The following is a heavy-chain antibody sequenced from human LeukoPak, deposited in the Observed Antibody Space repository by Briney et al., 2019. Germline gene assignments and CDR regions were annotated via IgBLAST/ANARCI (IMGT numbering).Heavy chain of an antibody. Sequence: PSETLSLTCTVSGGSISSSSYYWGWIRQPPGKGLEWIGSIYYSGSTYYNPSLKSRVTISVDTSKNQFSLKLSSVTAADTAVYYCARESIVVVTPAAFDIWGQGTMVTVSS. CDR1: GGSISSSSYY. CDR3: ARESIVVVTPAAFDI. CDR2: IYYSGST. D-gene: IGHD2-21*02. J-gene: IGHJ3*02. V-gene: IGHV4-39*07.